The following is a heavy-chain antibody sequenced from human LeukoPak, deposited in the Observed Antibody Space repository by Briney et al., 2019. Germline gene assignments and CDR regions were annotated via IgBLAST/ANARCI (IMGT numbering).Heavy chain of an antibody. CDR3: ARVGRIGIAADY. J-gene: IGHJ4*02. D-gene: IGHD6-13*01. CDR2: INPNSGGT. V-gene: IGHV1-2*02. Sequence: GASVTVSCKASGYTFTSYGISWVRQAPGQGLEWMGWINPNSGGTNYAQKFQGRVTMTRDTSISTAYMELSRLRSDDTAVYYCARVGRIGIAADYWGQGTLVTVSS. CDR1: GYTFTSYG.